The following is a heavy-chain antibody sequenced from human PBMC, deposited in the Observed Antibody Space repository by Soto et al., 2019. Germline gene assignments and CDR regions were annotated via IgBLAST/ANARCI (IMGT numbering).Heavy chain of an antibody. D-gene: IGHD3-22*01. CDR1: GFTFTSSA. CDR2: IVVGSGNT. Sequence: ASVKVSCKSSGFTFTSSAVQWVRQARGQRLEWIGWIVVGSGNTNYAQKFQERVTITRDMSTSTAYMELSSLRSEDTAVYYCAADLDHYYDSSGYPYWGQGTLVTVSS. CDR3: AADLDHYYDSSGYPY. V-gene: IGHV1-58*01. J-gene: IGHJ4*02.